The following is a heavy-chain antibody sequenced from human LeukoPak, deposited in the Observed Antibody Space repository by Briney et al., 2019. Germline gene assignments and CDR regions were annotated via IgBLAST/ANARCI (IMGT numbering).Heavy chain of an antibody. D-gene: IGHD5-12*01. Sequence: TGGSLRLSCAASGFTFSSYAMNWVRQAPGKGLEWVSAISGSGGSTYYVDSVKGRFTISRDNSKNTLYLQMNSLRAEDTAGYCCAKGLAPIVATFDFDYWGQGTLVTVSS. J-gene: IGHJ4*02. CDR1: GFTFSSYA. CDR3: AKGLAPIVATFDFDY. V-gene: IGHV3-23*01. CDR2: ISGSGGST.